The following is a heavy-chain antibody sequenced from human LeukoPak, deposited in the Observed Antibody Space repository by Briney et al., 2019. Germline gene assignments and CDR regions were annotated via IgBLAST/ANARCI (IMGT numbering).Heavy chain of an antibody. D-gene: IGHD5-18*01. CDR2: MNPNSGNT. V-gene: IGHV1-8*03. CDR3: ARGEIQLWSQYAFDI. CDR1: GYTFTSYD. J-gene: IGHJ3*02. Sequence: ASVKVSCKASGYTFTSYDINWVRQAPGQGLEWMGWMNPNSGNTGYSQKFQGRGTITRNTSITTAYMELRSVRSEDTAVYYCARGEIQLWSQYAFDIWGQGTMVTVSS.